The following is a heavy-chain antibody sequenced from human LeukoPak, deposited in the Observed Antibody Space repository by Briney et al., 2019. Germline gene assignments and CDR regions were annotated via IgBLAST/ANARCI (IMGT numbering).Heavy chain of an antibody. Sequence: TGGSLRLSCAASGLTFSSYAMHWVRQPIGKGLEWVSALGIAGDTFYPGSVKGRFTISRENAKNSLYLQMNSLRAEDTAMYYCARQKQSHGNFDYWGQGTLVTVSS. J-gene: IGHJ4*02. CDR3: ARQKQSHGNFDY. V-gene: IGHV3-13*01. CDR1: GLTFSSYA. D-gene: IGHD1-26*01. CDR2: LGIAGDT.